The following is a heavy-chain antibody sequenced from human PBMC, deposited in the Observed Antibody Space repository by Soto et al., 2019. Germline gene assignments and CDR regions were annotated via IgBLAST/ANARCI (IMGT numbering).Heavy chain of an antibody. D-gene: IGHD4-17*01. CDR3: ARNPTV. CDR1: GGSFSGYY. V-gene: IGHV4-34*09. J-gene: IGHJ4*02. Sequence: SETLSLTCAVYGGSFSGYYWSWIRQPPGKGLEWIGEINHSGSTYYNPSLKSRVTISVDTSKNQFSLKLSSVTAADTAVYYCARNPTVWGQGTLVTVSS. CDR2: INHSGST.